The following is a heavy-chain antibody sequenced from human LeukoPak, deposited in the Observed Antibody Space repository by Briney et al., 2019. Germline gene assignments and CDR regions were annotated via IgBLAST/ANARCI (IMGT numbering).Heavy chain of an antibody. CDR1: GGSMSTYY. CDR2: IYYTGST. Sequence: SETLSLTCTVSGGSMSTYYWTWIRQPPGKGLEWIGFIYYTGSTNYNPSLKSRVTISVDASKNQFSLKLSSVTAADTAVYYCAGMRITTPTVRTLDYWGQGTLVTVSS. D-gene: IGHD1-14*01. J-gene: IGHJ4*02. V-gene: IGHV4-59*01. CDR3: AGMRITTPTVRTLDY.